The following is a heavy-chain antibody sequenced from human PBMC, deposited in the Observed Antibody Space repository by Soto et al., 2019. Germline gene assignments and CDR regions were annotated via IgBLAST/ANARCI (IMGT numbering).Heavy chain of an antibody. CDR3: ANFPIVHSHYDMDV. CDR1: GITFRTYG. D-gene: IGHD1-26*01. CDR2: ISYDGSNE. J-gene: IGHJ6*02. Sequence: QVQLVESGGGVVQPGRSLRLSCAASGITFRTYGMHWVRQALGKGLEWVAVISYDGSNEYYADSVKGRFTISRDNSKNTLYLQMDSLRDEDTAVYYCANFPIVHSHYDMDVWGQGTTVTVSS. V-gene: IGHV3-30*18.